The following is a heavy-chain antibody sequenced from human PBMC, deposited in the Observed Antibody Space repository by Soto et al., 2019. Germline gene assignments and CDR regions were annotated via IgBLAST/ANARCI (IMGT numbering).Heavy chain of an antibody. V-gene: IGHV4-59*01. CDR1: GGSMSNYY. J-gene: IGHJ5*02. CDR2: VYYSGST. Sequence: QVQLQESGPGLVKPSETLSLTGTVSGGSMSNYYWSWIRQPPGKGLERIGYVYYSGSTNYNPSLKSRVTISVDTSKNQFSLKLSSVTTADAAVYFCARGGWSLDLWGQGTLVTVSS. D-gene: IGHD6-19*01. CDR3: ARGGWSLDL.